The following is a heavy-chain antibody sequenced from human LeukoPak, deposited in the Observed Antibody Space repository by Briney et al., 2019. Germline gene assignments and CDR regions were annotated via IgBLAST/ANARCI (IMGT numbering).Heavy chain of an antibody. V-gene: IGHV4-34*01. J-gene: IGHJ4*02. CDR1: GESFSAYY. CDR2: INHSGST. CDR3: ARSSSGPDY. D-gene: IGHD3-22*01. Sequence: PSETLSLTCAAYGESFSAYYWSWIRQPPGKGLEWIGEINHSGSTNYNPSLKSRVTISIDTSENQFSLKSSSVTAADTAVYYCARSSSGPDYWGQGTLVTVSS.